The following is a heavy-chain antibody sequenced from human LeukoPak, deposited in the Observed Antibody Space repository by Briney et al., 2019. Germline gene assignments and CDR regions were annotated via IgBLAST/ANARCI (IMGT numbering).Heavy chain of an antibody. CDR1: GGSIRSLSYS. D-gene: IGHD5-12*01. CDR3: ARSVSAYAGRGWFDP. J-gene: IGHJ5*02. Sequence: SETLSLTCSVSGGSIRSLSYSWGWIRQPPGKGLEWIASMYYTGTTYYNPSLKSRVTMSVDTSKNQFSLNLTSMTAADTAVFYCARSVSAYAGRGWFDPWGQGTLVTVSS. CDR2: MYYTGTT. V-gene: IGHV4-39*07.